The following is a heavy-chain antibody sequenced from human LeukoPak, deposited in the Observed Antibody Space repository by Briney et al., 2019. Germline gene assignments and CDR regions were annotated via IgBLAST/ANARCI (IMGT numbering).Heavy chain of an antibody. CDR2: IGSSGTTI. Sequence: GGSLRLSCAVSGFPFSIYEMNWVRQAPGKGLEWVSNIGSSGTTIYYADSVEGRFSISRDNAKNSLYLQMNSLRVEDTAVYYCALLAVASDFDYWGQGALVTVSS. J-gene: IGHJ4*02. D-gene: IGHD6-19*01. CDR1: GFPFSIYE. CDR3: ALLAVASDFDY. V-gene: IGHV3-48*03.